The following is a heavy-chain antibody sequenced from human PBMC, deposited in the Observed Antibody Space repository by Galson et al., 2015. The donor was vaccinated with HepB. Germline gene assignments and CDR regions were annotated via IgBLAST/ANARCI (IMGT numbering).Heavy chain of an antibody. D-gene: IGHD5-12*01. CDR3: AKAYSGYEEVDY. CDR1: GFTFSSYG. J-gene: IGHJ4*02. Sequence: SLRLSCAASGFTFSSYGMHWVRQAPGKGLEWVAVISYDGSNKYYADSVKGRFTISRDNSKNTLYLQMNSLRAEDTAVYYCAKAYSGYEEVDYWGQGTLVTVPS. CDR2: ISYDGSNK. V-gene: IGHV3-30*18.